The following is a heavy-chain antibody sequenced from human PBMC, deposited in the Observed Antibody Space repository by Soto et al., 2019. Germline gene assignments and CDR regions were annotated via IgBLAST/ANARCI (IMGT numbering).Heavy chain of an antibody. Sequence: QVQLVEAGGGVVQPGRSLRLSCAASGFTFSNYGMHWVRQAPGKGLEWVAVIWYDGSNKYYGDSVKGRFTISRDNSKNTLYLQMNSRRGEDMAGYYCARDRDPMTTVTEIGCWGQGTLVTVSS. CDR2: IWYDGSNK. CDR1: GFTFSNYG. J-gene: IGHJ4*02. V-gene: IGHV3-33*01. CDR3: ARDRDPMTTVTEIGC. D-gene: IGHD4-17*01.